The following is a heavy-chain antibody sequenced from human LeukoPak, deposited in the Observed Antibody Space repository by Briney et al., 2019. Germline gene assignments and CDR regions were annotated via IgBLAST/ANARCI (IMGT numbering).Heavy chain of an antibody. CDR2: IKRDGSEK. CDR1: GFTSSSYW. J-gene: IGHJ4*02. Sequence: PGGSLRLSCAASGFTSSSYWMSWVRQAPGKGLEWVANIKRDGSEKYYVDSVKGRFTISRDNAKNSLYLQMNSLRAEDAAVYYCAREADSGSSGDYFDYWGQGTLVTVSS. D-gene: IGHD6-6*01. CDR3: AREADSGSSGDYFDY. V-gene: IGHV3-7*01.